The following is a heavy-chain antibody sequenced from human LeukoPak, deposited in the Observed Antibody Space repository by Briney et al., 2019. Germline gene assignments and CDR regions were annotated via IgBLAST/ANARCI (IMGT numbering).Heavy chain of an antibody. Sequence: SETLSLTCTVSGGSISRYYWSWIRQPPGKGLEWIGEINHSGSTNYNPSLKSRVTILVDTSKNQFSLKLSSVTAADTAVYYCARRYSSSWYSSYGMDVWGQGTTVTVSS. CDR1: GGSISRYY. D-gene: IGHD6-13*01. J-gene: IGHJ6*02. CDR3: ARRYSSSWYSSYGMDV. CDR2: INHSGST. V-gene: IGHV4-34*01.